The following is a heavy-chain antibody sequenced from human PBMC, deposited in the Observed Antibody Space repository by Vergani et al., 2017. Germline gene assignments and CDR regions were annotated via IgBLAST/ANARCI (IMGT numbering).Heavy chain of an antibody. Sequence: QLQLQESGSGLVKPSQTLSLTCAVSGGSISSGGYSWSWIRQPPGKGLEWIGYIYHSGSTYYNPSLKSRVTISVDTSKNQFSLKLSSVTAADTAVYYCARGGYYDFWSGYSPNWFDPWGQGTLVTVSS. CDR1: GGSISSGGYS. V-gene: IGHV4-30-2*02. CDR2: IYHSGST. CDR3: ARGGYYDFWSGYSPNWFDP. D-gene: IGHD3-3*01. J-gene: IGHJ5*02.